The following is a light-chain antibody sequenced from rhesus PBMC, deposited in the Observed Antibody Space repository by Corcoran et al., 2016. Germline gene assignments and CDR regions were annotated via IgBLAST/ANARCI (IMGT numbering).Light chain of an antibody. CDR1: QGISSY. CDR3: LQHNSYPWT. J-gene: IGKJ1*01. Sequence: DIQMTQSPSSLSASVGDTVTITCRASQGISSYLNWFQQKPGKAPKLLIYAASSLESGVPSRFSGSGSGTEVTLTISSLQPEDFAAYYCLQHNSYPWTLGQGTKVEIK. CDR2: AAS. V-gene: IGKV1-28*01.